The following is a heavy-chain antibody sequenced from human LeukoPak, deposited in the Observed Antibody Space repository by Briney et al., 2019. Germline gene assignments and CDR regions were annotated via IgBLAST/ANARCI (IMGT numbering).Heavy chain of an antibody. D-gene: IGHD3-10*01. CDR2: ISAYNGNT. V-gene: IGHV1-18*03. CDR3: ARARGITMVRGATNWFDP. Sequence: ASVKVSCKASGYTFTSYGISWVRQAPGQGLEWMGWISAYNGNTNYAQKLQGRVTMTTDTSTSTAYMELRSLRSDDMAVYYCARARGITMVRGATNWFDPWGQGTLVTVSS. CDR1: GYTFTSYG. J-gene: IGHJ5*02.